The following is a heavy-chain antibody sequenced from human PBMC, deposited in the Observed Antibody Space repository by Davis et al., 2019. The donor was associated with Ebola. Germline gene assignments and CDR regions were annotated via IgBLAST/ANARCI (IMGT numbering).Heavy chain of an antibody. D-gene: IGHD6-6*01. CDR3: ARGGWPYRSSWGRFDP. CDR1: GGSFSGYH. V-gene: IGHV4-34*01. J-gene: IGHJ5*02. CDR2: INHSGST. Sequence: QTPSLTRAVYGGSFSGYHWRWIRQPPGKGLEWIGEINHSGSTNYNPSLKSRVTISVDTSKNQFSLRRSSVTAADTAVYYCARGGWPYRSSWGRFDPWGQGTLVTVSS.